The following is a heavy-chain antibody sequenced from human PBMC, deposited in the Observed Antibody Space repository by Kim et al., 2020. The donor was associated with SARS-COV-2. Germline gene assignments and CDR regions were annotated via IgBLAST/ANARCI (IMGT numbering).Heavy chain of an antibody. V-gene: IGHV1-69*13. Sequence: SVKVSCKASGGTFSSYAISWVRQAPGQGLEWMGGIIPIFGTANYAQKFQGRVTITADESTSTAYMELSSLRSEDTAVYYCARDPPLTGDLPFAPNWFDPWGQGTLVTVSP. J-gene: IGHJ5*02. CDR3: ARDPPLTGDLPFAPNWFDP. D-gene: IGHD7-27*01. CDR1: GGTFSSYA. CDR2: IIPIFGTA.